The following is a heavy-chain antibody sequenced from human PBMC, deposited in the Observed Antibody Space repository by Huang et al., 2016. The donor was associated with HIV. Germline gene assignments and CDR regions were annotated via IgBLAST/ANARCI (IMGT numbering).Heavy chain of an antibody. D-gene: IGHD6-19*01. Sequence: EVQLVESGGGLVKPGGSLRLSCAASGFFFSSYSMNWVSQAPGKGLEWVASISSSSDYIYYADSVKGRFTISRDNAKKSLYLQMNSLRGEDTAMYYCARVVAAVAGTFDYWGQGALVTVSS. J-gene: IGHJ4*02. V-gene: IGHV3-21*01. CDR3: ARVVAAVAGTFDY. CDR2: ISSSSDYI. CDR1: GFFFSSYS.